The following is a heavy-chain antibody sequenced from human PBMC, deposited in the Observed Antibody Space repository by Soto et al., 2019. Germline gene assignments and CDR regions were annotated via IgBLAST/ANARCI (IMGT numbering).Heavy chain of an antibody. CDR1: GDSVSNNGAT. CDR2: AYYRSRWRY. D-gene: IGHD4-4*01. Sequence: PSQTLSLTCSICGDSVSNNGATWNWIRQSPSRGLEWLGRAYYRSRWRYDYATSVRGRITINPDTSKNQFSLQLNSVTPEDTAVYYCARAPTAFNSAFDYWGQGTPVTVAS. CDR3: ARAPTAFNSAFDY. V-gene: IGHV6-1*01. J-gene: IGHJ4*02.